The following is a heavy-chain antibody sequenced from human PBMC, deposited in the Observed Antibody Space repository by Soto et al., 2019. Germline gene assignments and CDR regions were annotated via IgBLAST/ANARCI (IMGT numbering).Heavy chain of an antibody. Sequence: QLQLQESGPGLVKPSETLSLTCTVSGGSISSSSYYWGWIRQPPGKGLEWIGSIYYSGSTYYNPALKSRFPISVDTSKNLFALKLSSVTAADPAVYYCAVYYDFWSGHDYWGQGTLVTVSS. CDR3: AVYYDFWSGHDY. CDR1: GGSISSSSYY. D-gene: IGHD3-3*01. CDR2: IYYSGST. V-gene: IGHV4-39*01. J-gene: IGHJ4*02.